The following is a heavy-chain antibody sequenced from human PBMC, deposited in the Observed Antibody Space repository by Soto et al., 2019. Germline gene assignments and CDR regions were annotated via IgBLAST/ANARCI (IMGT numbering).Heavy chain of an antibody. D-gene: IGHD3-9*01. CDR3: AKDARRYFPPEYYFDY. Sequence: GGSLRLSCAASGFTFSSYAMSWVRQAPGKGLEWVSAISGSGGSTYYADSVKGRFTISRDNSKNTLYLQMNSLRAEDTAVYYCAKDARRYFPPEYYFDYWGQGTLVTVSS. CDR2: ISGSGGST. CDR1: GFTFSSYA. J-gene: IGHJ4*02. V-gene: IGHV3-23*01.